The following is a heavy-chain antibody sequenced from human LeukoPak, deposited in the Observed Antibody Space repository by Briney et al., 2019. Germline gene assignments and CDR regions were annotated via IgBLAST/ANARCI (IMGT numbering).Heavy chain of an antibody. J-gene: IGHJ5*02. CDR2: ISAYNGKT. CDR1: GYTFTGYG. Sequence: ASVKVSCKASGYTFTGYGISWVRQAPGQGLEWMGWISAYNGKTNYPQKFQDRVTMTTDTSTRTAYMELRSLRSEDTAVYYCARGQRYYYDSSGYYLNWFDPWGQGTLVTGSS. V-gene: IGHV1-18*01. D-gene: IGHD3-22*01. CDR3: ARGQRYYYDSSGYYLNWFDP.